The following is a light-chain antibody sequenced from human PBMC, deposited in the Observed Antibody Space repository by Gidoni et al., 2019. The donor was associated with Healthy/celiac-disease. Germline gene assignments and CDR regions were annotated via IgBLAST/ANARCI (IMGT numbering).Light chain of an antibody. CDR3: QSYDSSLSHVV. CDR2: GTS. CDR1: SSNIGAGYD. J-gene: IGLJ2*01. Sequence: QSVLTQPPSVSGAPGQRVTISCTGSSSNIGAGYDVHWYQQLPGTAPKLLIYGTSNRPSGVPDRFSGSKSGTSASLAITGLQAEDEADYYCQSYDSSLSHVVFGGGTKLTGL. V-gene: IGLV1-40*01.